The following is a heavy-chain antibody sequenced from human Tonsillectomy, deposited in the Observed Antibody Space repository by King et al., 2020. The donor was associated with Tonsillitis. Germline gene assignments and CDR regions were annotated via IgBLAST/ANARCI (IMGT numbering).Heavy chain of an antibody. CDR1: VFTYSSYS. D-gene: IGHD2-8*02. J-gene: IGHJ4*02. Sequence: VQLVESGGGLVQPGGSLRLSCAASVFTYSSYSMNWVRQAPGKGLEGVSYISSSSNTIYYADSVKGGFTIYRDNAKNSLYLQMNSLRAEDTAVYYCARDPGGLDYWGQGTLVTVSS. CDR3: ARDPGGLDY. CDR2: ISSSSNTI. V-gene: IGHV3-48*01.